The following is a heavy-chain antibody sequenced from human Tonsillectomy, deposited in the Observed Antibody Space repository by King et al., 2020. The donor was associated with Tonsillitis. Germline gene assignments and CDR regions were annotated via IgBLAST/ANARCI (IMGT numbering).Heavy chain of an antibody. V-gene: IGHV4-34*01. Sequence: VQLQQWGAGLLKPSETLSLTCAVYGGSFSGYYWSWSLQPPGKGLEWIGEINHSGSTHYHPSLKRRVTITVDTSKNQFSLNLTSLTAADTAVYFCARAGGNSVGDAFDIWGQGTMVTVSS. J-gene: IGHJ3*02. CDR2: INHSGST. CDR1: GGSFSGYY. CDR3: ARAGGNSVGDAFDI. D-gene: IGHD4-23*01.